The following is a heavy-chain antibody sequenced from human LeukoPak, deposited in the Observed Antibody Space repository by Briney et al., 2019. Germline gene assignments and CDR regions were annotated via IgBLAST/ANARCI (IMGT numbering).Heavy chain of an antibody. CDR2: IKQDGSEK. Sequence: GGSLRLSCAASGFTFSSYWMSWVRQAPGKGLEWVANIKQDGSEKYYVDSVKGRFTISRDNAKNSLYLQMNSLRAEDTAVYYCARARIAVAGTPLDYWGQGTLVTVSS. CDR3: ARARIAVAGTPLDY. D-gene: IGHD6-19*01. V-gene: IGHV3-7*04. J-gene: IGHJ4*02. CDR1: GFTFSSYW.